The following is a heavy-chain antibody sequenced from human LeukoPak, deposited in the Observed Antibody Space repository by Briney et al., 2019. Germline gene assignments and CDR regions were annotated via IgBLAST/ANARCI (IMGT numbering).Heavy chain of an antibody. CDR1: GFPFINNH. Sequence: PGGALRLSCAASGFPFINNHMTWVRQAPGKGLEWVSVIYSDGTAYYADSVKGRFTISRDNSKNTLYLQMNSLRAEDTAVYYFVRDLTWGQGTLVTVSS. CDR3: VRDLT. J-gene: IGHJ5*02. CDR2: IYSDGTA. V-gene: IGHV3-53*01.